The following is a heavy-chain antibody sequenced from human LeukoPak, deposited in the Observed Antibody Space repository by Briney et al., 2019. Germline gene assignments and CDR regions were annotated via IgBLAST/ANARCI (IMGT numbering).Heavy chain of an antibody. CDR1: GYTFTNYG. Sequence: ASVKVSCKASGYTFTNYGINWVRQATGQGLEWMGWMNPNSGDTGYAQKFQGRVTMTRNTSIITAYMELSSLRSEDTAVYYCARVLRGGDRFDPWGQGTLVTVSS. D-gene: IGHD3-16*01. CDR2: MNPNSGDT. CDR3: ARVLRGGDRFDP. J-gene: IGHJ5*02. V-gene: IGHV1-8*02.